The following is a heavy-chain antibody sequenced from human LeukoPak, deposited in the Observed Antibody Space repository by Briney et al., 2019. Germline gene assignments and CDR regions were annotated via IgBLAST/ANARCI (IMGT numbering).Heavy chain of an antibody. Sequence: SETLSLTCTVSGGSISSYYWSWIRQPPGKGLEWIGYIHYSGSTNYNPSLKSRVAISVDTSKNQFSLKLSSVTAADTAVYYCARVRDRSSYFYDLDYWGQGTLVTVSS. V-gene: IGHV4-59*01. CDR2: IHYSGST. D-gene: IGHD3-22*01. J-gene: IGHJ4*02. CDR1: GGSISSYY. CDR3: ARVRDRSSYFYDLDY.